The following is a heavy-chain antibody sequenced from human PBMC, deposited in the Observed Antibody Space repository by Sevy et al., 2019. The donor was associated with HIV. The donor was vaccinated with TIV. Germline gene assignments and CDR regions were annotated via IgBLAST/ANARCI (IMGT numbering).Heavy chain of an antibody. CDR3: ARDLRYSSGWYGMDV. Sequence: GGSLRLSCAASGFTFSSYDMHWVRQATGKGLEWVSAIGTAGETYYPGSVKGRFTISRENAKNSWYLQMNSLRAGDTAVYYCARDLRYSSGWYGMDVWGQGTTVTVSS. CDR2: IGTAGET. J-gene: IGHJ6*02. CDR1: GFTFSSYD. V-gene: IGHV3-13*01. D-gene: IGHD6-25*01.